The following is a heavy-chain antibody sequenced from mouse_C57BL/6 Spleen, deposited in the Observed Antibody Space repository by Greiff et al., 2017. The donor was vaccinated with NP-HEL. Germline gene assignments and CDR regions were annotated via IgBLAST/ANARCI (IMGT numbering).Heavy chain of an antibody. CDR3: ARKIIAYGSSWDYYAMDY. CDR1: GYAFSSSW. Sequence: VQLQQSGPELVKPGASVKISCKASGYAFSSSWMNWVKQRPEKGLEWIGRIYPGDGDTNYNGKFKGKATLTADKSSSTAYMQLSSLTSEDSAVYFCARKIIAYGSSWDYYAMDYWGQGTSVTVSS. J-gene: IGHJ4*01. D-gene: IGHD1-1*01. V-gene: IGHV1-82*01. CDR2: IYPGDGDT.